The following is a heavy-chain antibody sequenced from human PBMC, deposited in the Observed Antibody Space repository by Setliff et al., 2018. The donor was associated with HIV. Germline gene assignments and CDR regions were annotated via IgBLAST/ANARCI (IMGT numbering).Heavy chain of an antibody. CDR1: GGSISSSSYY. V-gene: IGHV4-39*01. Sequence: SETLSLTCTVSGGSISSSSYYWDWIRQPPGKSLEWVGSIFYTGSTNYRPSLESRVIVSLDTSKNQFSLKLSSVTAADTAMYYCASQYCSAGSCYSGYWGQGTLVTVSS. J-gene: IGHJ4*02. CDR2: IFYTGST. D-gene: IGHD2-15*01. CDR3: ASQYCSAGSCYSGY.